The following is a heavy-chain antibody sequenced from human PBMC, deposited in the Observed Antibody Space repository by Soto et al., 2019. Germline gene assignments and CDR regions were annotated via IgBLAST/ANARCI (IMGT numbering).Heavy chain of an antibody. CDR3: ARGEGWYIGYYGMDV. V-gene: IGHV3-33*01. Sequence: QVQLVESGGGVVQPGRSLRLSCAASGFTFSSYGMHWVRQAPGKGLEWVAVIWYDGSNKYYADSVKGRFTISRDNSKNTLYLQMNSLRAEDTAVYYCARGEGWYIGYYGMDVWGQGTTVTVSS. CDR2: IWYDGSNK. D-gene: IGHD6-19*01. CDR1: GFTFSSYG. J-gene: IGHJ6*02.